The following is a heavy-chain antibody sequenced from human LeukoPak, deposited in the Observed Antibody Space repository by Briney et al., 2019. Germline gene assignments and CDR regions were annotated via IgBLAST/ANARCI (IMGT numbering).Heavy chain of an antibody. CDR2: IYYSGST. Sequence: TSETLSLTCTVSGGSISSYYWSWIRQPPGKGLEWIGYIYYSGSTNYNPSLKSRVTISVDTSKNQFSLKLSSVTAADTAVYYCARDVYYYYMDVWGKGTTVTISS. V-gene: IGHV4-59*12. J-gene: IGHJ6*03. CDR3: ARDVYYYYMDV. CDR1: GGSISSYY.